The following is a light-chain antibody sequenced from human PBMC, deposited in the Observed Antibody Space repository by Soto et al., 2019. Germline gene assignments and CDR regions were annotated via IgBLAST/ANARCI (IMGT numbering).Light chain of an antibody. CDR1: QSVSSN. CDR2: GAS. V-gene: IGKV3-20*01. J-gene: IGKJ5*01. CDR3: QQYGRSPT. Sequence: IVLTQSPGTLALSPGERATLSCRASQSVSSNLAWYQQKPGQAPRLLIYGASSRATGIPDRLSGSGSGTDFTLTISRLEPEDFPVYYCQQYGRSPTFGQGTRLEIK.